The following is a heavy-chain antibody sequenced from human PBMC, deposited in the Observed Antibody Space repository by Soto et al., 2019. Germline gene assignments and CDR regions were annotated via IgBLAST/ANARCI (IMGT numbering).Heavy chain of an antibody. J-gene: IGHJ4*02. V-gene: IGHV3-23*01. Sequence: GGSLRLSCVASGFTFSSYAMSWVRQAPGKGLEWVSAISGSGGSTYYAESVKGRFTISRDNSKNTLYLQINSLRAEDTVVYYCAKDFDVVVVAATIGFDYWGQGTLVTVSS. CDR1: GFTFSSYA. CDR3: AKDFDVVVVAATIGFDY. CDR2: ISGSGGST. D-gene: IGHD2-15*01.